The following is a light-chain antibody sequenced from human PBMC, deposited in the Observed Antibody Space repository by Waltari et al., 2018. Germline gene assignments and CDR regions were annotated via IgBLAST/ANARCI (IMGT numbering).Light chain of an antibody. Sequence: EIVLTQSPGTLSLSPGERATLSCRASQSFSENSLAWFQQKPGQAPRLLIYGESVRAPGIPDRFGGSGSGTDFTLTISRLEPEDFAVYNCQYCSPSMCTFGQGTQLEIK. CDR3: QYCSPSMCT. CDR1: QSFSENS. CDR2: GES. V-gene: IGKV3-20*01. J-gene: IGKJ2*02.